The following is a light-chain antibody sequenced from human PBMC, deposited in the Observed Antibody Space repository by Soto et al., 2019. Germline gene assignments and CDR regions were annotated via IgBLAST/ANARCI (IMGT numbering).Light chain of an antibody. V-gene: IGLV3-21*02. CDR1: NIGSKT. J-gene: IGLJ3*02. CDR3: QLWDSTSDHLV. CDR2: DDS. Sequence: SYVLTQPPSVSVAPGQTARITCGGNNIGSKTVHWYQQKPGQAPVLVVHDDSHRPSGIPERFSGSNSGNTATLTIRRVDAGDGADYYCQLWDSTSDHLVFGGGTKVTVL.